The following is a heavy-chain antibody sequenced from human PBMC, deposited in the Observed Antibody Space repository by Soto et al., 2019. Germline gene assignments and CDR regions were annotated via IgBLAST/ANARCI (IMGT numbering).Heavy chain of an antibody. CDR1: GFTFSSYG. Sequence: QVQLVESGGGVVQPGRSLRLSCAASGFTFSSYGMHWVRQAPGKGLEWVAVIWDDGSNKYYADSVKGRFTISRDNSKSPLYLQMNSLRDEATAVYYCAREEDDSSCYSIGVGDYWGPGTLVTGSS. J-gene: IGHJ4*02. CDR3: AREEDDSSCYSIGVGDY. D-gene: IGHD3-22*01. V-gene: IGHV3-33*01. CDR2: IWDDGSNK.